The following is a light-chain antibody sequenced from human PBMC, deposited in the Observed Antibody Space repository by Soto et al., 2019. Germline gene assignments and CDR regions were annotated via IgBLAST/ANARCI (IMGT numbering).Light chain of an antibody. CDR3: QQYDTSPLT. CDR2: GGA. V-gene: IGKV3-20*01. CDR1: QSVSSTY. J-gene: IGKJ4*01. Sequence: EIVLTQSPGTLSLSPGERATLSGRASQSVSSTYLAWYQQKPGQAPRLLIYGGASRATGIPDRFSGSGSGTDFALTISRLEPEDFAVYFCQQYDTSPLTFGGGTKVEIK.